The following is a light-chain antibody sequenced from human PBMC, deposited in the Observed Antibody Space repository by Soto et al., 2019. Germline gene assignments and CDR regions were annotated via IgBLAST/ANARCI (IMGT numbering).Light chain of an antibody. CDR1: QSISSY. CDR2: DAS. Sequence: IVLTQSPATLSLSPGERATLSCRASQSISSYLAWYQQKPGQAPRLLLYDASNRATGIPARFSGSVSGTDFTLTISSLEPEDFAVYYCQQRSDWPLTFGGGTKVDIK. J-gene: IGKJ4*01. V-gene: IGKV3-11*01. CDR3: QQRSDWPLT.